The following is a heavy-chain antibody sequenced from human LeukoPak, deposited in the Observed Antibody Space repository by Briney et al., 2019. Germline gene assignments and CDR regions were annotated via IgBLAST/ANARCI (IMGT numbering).Heavy chain of an antibody. V-gene: IGHV3-30*02. CDR3: AKPLTYYYDSSGGLFDY. J-gene: IGHJ4*02. CDR2: IRYDGSNK. Sequence: GGSLRLSCAASGFTFSSYGMHWVRQAPGKGLEWVAFIRYDGSNKYYADSVKGRFTISRDNSKNTLYLQTNSLRAEDTAVYYCAKPLTYYYDSSGGLFDYWGQGTLVTVSS. CDR1: GFTFSSYG. D-gene: IGHD3-22*01.